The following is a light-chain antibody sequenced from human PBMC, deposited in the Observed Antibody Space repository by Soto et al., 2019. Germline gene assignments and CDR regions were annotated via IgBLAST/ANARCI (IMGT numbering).Light chain of an antibody. V-gene: IGKV3-20*01. Sequence: EIVLTQSPGTLSLSVGERATLSCRASQSVTSSYLAWYQQKPGQAPTVLIYGASSRATGISDRFSGSGSGTDFTLTISRLEPEDFAVYYCQQYSSSLYTFGQGTK. CDR3: QQYSSSLYT. CDR2: GAS. J-gene: IGKJ2*01. CDR1: QSVTSSY.